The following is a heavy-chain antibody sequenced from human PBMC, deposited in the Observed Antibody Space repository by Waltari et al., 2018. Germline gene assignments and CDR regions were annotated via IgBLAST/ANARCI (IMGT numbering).Heavy chain of an antibody. D-gene: IGHD1-26*01. CDR3: ARGRSPSGPIDY. V-gene: IGHV4-39*01. CDR2: IYYIGST. J-gene: IGHJ4*02. CDR1: GGSISTSSYY. Sequence: QLQLQESGPGLVKPSETLSLTCTVSGGSISTSSYYWGWIRQPPGKGLEWIGSIYYIGSTYYNPSLKSRVTISVDTSKNQFSLKLSSVTAADTAVYYCARGRSPSGPIDYWGQGTLVTVSS.